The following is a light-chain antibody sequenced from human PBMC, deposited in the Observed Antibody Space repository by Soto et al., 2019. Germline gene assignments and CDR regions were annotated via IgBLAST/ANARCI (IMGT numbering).Light chain of an antibody. V-gene: IGLV2-14*03. J-gene: IGLJ1*01. CDR1: HNDIGTYDY. CDR3: CSYAASNTFV. CDR2: GVT. Sequence: QSVLTQPTSVSGSPGQSITISCTGNHNDIGTYDYVSWYQQHPGRAPRLLIHGVTTRPSGISGRFSASKSGLTASLTISGLQAEDEADYYCCSYAASNTFVFGTGTRSPS.